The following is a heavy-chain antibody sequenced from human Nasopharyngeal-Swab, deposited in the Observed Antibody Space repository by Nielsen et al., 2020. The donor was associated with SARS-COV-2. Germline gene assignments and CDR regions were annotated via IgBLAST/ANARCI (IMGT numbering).Heavy chain of an antibody. V-gene: IGHV1-24*01. CDR2: FDPEDGET. CDR1: GYTLTELS. D-gene: IGHD1-26*01. J-gene: IGHJ5*02. Sequence: ASVKVSCKVSGYTLTELSMHWLRQAPGKGLEWMGGFDPEDGETIYAQKFQGRVTMTEDTSTDTAYMELSSLRSEDTAVYYCATASPIVGADNWFDPWGQGTLVTVSS. CDR3: ATASPIVGADNWFDP.